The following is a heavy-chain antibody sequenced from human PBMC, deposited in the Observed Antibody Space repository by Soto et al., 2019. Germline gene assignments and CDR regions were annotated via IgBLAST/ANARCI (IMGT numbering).Heavy chain of an antibody. D-gene: IGHD4-17*01. J-gene: IGHJ6*02. Sequence: GGSLRLSCAASGFTFSSYWMSWVRQAPGKGLEWVANIKQDGSEKYYVDSVKGRFTISRDNAKNSLYLQMNSLRAEDTAVYYCARDNDYGDYAGDYYGMDVWGQGTTVTVSS. CDR2: IKQDGSEK. CDR1: GFTFSSYW. V-gene: IGHV3-7*03. CDR3: ARDNDYGDYAGDYYGMDV.